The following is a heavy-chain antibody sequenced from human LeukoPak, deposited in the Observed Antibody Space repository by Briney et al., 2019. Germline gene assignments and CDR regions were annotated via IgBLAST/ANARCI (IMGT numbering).Heavy chain of an antibody. J-gene: IGHJ5*02. CDR1: GYTFTSYG. Sequence: ASVKVSCKASGYTFTSYGISWVRQAPGQGLEWMGWISAYNGNTNYAQKLQGRVTMTTGTSTSTAYMELRSLRSDDTAVYYCARDLSVLSPTPDWFDPWGQGTLVTVSS. CDR3: ARDLSVLSPTPDWFDP. D-gene: IGHD2-15*01. V-gene: IGHV1-18*01. CDR2: ISAYNGNT.